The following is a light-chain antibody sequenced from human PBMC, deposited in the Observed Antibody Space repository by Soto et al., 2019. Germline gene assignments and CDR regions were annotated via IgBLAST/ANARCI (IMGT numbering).Light chain of an antibody. Sequence: QSVLTQPRSVSGSPGQSVTISCTGTSSDVGGYDHVSWYQQHPGKAPKLMIYDVSKRPSGVPDRFSGSKSGNTASLTISGLQAEDEAEYYCCSYAGNYTLLFGGGTKLTVL. CDR2: DVS. CDR1: SSDVGGYDH. CDR3: CSYAGNYTLL. V-gene: IGLV2-11*01. J-gene: IGLJ2*01.